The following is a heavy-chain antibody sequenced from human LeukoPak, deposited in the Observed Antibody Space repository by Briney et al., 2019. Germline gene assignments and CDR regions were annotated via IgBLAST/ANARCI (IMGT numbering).Heavy chain of an antibody. CDR1: GGTFSSYA. CDR2: ISAYNGNT. J-gene: IGHJ3*02. V-gene: IGHV1-18*01. Sequence: ASVKVSCKASGGTFSSYAISWVRQAPGQGLEWMGWISAYNGNTNYAQKLQGRVTMTTDTSTSTAYMELRSLRSDDTAVYYCARGRRHIVVVTSGGGDAFDIWGQGTMVTVSS. CDR3: ARGRRHIVVVTSGGGDAFDI. D-gene: IGHD2-21*02.